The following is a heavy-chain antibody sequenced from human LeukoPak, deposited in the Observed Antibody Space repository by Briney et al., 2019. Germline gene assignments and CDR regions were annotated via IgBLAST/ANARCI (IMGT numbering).Heavy chain of an antibody. V-gene: IGHV4-31*03. D-gene: IGHD3-9*01. CDR3: ARSAGAKDDILTGYSYFDY. J-gene: IGHJ4*02. Sequence: PSQTLSLTCTVSGGSISSGGYYWSWIRQHPGKGLEWIGYIYYSGSTYYNPSLKSRVTISVDTSKNQFSLKLSSVTAADTAVYYCARSAGAKDDILTGYSYFDYCGQGTLVTVSS. CDR2: IYYSGST. CDR1: GGSISSGGYY.